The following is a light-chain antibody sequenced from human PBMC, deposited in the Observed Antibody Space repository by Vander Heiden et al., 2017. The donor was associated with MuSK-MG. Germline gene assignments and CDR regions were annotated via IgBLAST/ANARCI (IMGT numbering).Light chain of an antibody. CDR3: QQYNNWPPIT. Sequence: EIVMTQSPATLSVSPGERATLSCRASQRVGTNLAWHQQKPGQAPRLLINDASTRATGIPARFSGSGSGTEFTLTISSLQSEDFAVYYCQQYNNWPPITFGQGTRLEIK. J-gene: IGKJ5*01. CDR2: DAS. V-gene: IGKV3-15*01. CDR1: QRVGTN.